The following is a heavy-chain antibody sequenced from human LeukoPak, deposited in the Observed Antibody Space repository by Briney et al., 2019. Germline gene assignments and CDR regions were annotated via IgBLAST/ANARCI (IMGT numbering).Heavy chain of an antibody. D-gene: IGHD3-16*02. J-gene: IGHJ4*02. CDR2: IIPIFGTA. Sequence: SVKVSCKASGGTFSSYAISWVRQAPGQGLEWMGGIIPIFGTANYAQKFQGRVTITADKSTSTAYMELSSLRSEDTAVYYCAREERAVTLFDYWGQGTLVTVSS. CDR1: GGTFSSYA. CDR3: AREERAVTLFDY. V-gene: IGHV1-69*06.